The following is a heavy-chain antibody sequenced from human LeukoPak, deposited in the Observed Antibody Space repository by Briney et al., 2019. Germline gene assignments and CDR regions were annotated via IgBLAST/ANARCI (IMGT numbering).Heavy chain of an antibody. CDR1: GGTFSSYA. V-gene: IGHV1-69*04. Sequence: SVKVSCKASGGTFSSYAISWVRQAPGQGLEWMGRIIPILGIANYAQRFQGRVTITADKSTSTAYMELSSLGSEDTAVYYCARSGSEMDSGNNQSHAAQNYNWFDPWGQGTLVTVSS. CDR2: IIPILGIA. J-gene: IGHJ5*02. D-gene: IGHD1-26*01. CDR3: ARSGSEMDSGNNQSHAAQNYNWFDP.